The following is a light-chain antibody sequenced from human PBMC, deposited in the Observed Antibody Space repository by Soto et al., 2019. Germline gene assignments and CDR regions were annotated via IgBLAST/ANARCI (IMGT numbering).Light chain of an antibody. V-gene: IGLV1-40*01. CDR2: DNT. J-gene: IGLJ1*01. CDR1: KSNIGAGFA. CDR3: QSYDSRLTGSYV. Sequence: VLTQPPSVSGAPGQRVTIACTGRKSNIGAGFAVHWYQHIPGAAPRLLIYDNTDRPSGVPDRFSASTSGTSASLTINGLQAEDEGDYYCQSYDSRLTGSYVFGTGTKVTVL.